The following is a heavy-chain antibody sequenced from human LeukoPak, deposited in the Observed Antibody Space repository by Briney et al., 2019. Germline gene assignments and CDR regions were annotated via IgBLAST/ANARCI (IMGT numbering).Heavy chain of an antibody. D-gene: IGHD2-2*02. CDR3: ARGPYAYTSSATLGSYNWFDP. Sequence: GESLQISCQGSGSSFPNYWIGGVRQLPGKGGEWMGIIYPGDSHTRYSPSFQDQVTISVDKSISTAYLQWSSLKASDTAMYYCARGPYAYTSSATLGSYNWFDPWGQGSLVTVSS. V-gene: IGHV5-51*01. CDR1: GSSFPNYW. CDR2: IYPGDSHT. J-gene: IGHJ5*02.